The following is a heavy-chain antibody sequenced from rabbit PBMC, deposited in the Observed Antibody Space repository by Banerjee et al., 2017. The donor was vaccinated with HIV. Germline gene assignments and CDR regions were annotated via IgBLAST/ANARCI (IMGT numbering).Heavy chain of an antibody. Sequence: QSLEESGGDLVKPGASLTLTCTASGFSLGRNYHMCWVRQAPGKGLEWIACIYVGSGGNTYYADWAKGRFTISKTSSTTVTLQMTSMTGADTATYFCARDGDYHNYGNAYFDLWGQGTLVTVS. D-gene: IGHD2-1*01. CDR1: GFSLGRNYH. V-gene: IGHV1S40*01. CDR2: IYVGSGGNT. J-gene: IGHJ4*01. CDR3: ARDGDYHNYGNAYFDL.